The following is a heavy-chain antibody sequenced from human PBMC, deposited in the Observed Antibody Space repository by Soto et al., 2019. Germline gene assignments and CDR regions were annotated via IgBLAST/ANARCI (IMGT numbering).Heavy chain of an antibody. CDR3: SRDQGLGAGYFAL. V-gene: IGHV4-61*01. CDR2: IYRGSP. J-gene: IGHJ2*01. Sequence: QVQLQESGPGQVKPSETLFLTCTVSGGSVSSGTYYWSWIRQPAGKGLEWMGYIYRGSPNYNPSLESRATISVDTSRTQFSLMLSSVTAADTAVYYCSRDQGLGAGYFALWGRGPLVTVSS. D-gene: IGHD7-27*01. CDR1: GGSVSSGTYY.